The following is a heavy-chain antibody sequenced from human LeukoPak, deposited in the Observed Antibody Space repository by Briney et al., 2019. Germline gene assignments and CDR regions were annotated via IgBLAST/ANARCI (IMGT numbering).Heavy chain of an antibody. J-gene: IGHJ4*02. CDR1: GYTFINYG. D-gene: IGHD2-21*02. V-gene: IGHV1-18*01. Sequence: ASVKVSCKASGYTFINYGISWVRQAPAQGLEWMGWISDNNANTKYAQKFQGRVTMTTDTYTSTAYMELRTLRSDDTAVYYCARAWRFCGGDCYYDYWGQGTLVTVSS. CDR3: ARAWRFCGGDCYYDY. CDR2: ISDNNANT.